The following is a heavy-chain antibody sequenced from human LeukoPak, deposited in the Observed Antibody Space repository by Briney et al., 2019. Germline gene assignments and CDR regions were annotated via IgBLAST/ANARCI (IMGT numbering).Heavy chain of an antibody. CDR1: GFTFSDYY. Sequence: PGGSLRLSCAASGFTFSDYYMSWIRQAPGKGLEWVSYIRSSGSTIYYADSVKGRFTISRDNAKNPLYLQMNSLRAEDTAVYYCARDRWYSGSYDYWGQGTLVTVSS. J-gene: IGHJ4*02. CDR2: IRSSGSTI. V-gene: IGHV3-11*01. D-gene: IGHD1-26*01. CDR3: ARDRWYSGSYDY.